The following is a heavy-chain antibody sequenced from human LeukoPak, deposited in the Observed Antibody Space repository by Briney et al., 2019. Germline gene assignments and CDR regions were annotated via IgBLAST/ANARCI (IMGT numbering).Heavy chain of an antibody. Sequence: GGSLRLSCAASGFTFSSYAMSWVRQAPGKGLEWVSAISGSGDSTYYADSVKGRFTISRDNSKNTLYLQMNSLRAEDTAVYYCANRVRGSYYYGYWGQGTLVTVSS. CDR2: ISGSGDST. D-gene: IGHD1-26*01. CDR1: GFTFSSYA. CDR3: ANRVRGSYYYGY. V-gene: IGHV3-23*01. J-gene: IGHJ4*02.